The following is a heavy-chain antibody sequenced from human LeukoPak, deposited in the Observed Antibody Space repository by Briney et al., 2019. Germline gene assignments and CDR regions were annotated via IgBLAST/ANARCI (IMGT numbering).Heavy chain of an antibody. D-gene: IGHD3-10*01. Sequence: ASVKVSCKVSGYTLTELSMHWVRQAPGKGLEWMGGFDPEDGETIYAQKFQGRVTMTEDTSTDTAYMELSSLRPEDTAVYYCATLNYYGSGSYYNYGMDVWGQGTTVTVSS. CDR2: FDPEDGET. CDR3: ATLNYYGSGSYYNYGMDV. CDR1: GYTLTELS. V-gene: IGHV1-24*01. J-gene: IGHJ6*02.